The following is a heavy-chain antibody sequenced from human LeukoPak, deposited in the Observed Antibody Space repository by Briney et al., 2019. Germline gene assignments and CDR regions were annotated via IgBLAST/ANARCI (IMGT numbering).Heavy chain of an antibody. CDR1: GGSISSYY. CDR2: IYYSGST. J-gene: IGHJ4*02. V-gene: IGHV4-59*08. Sequence: SETLSLTCTVSGGSISSYYWSWIRQPPGKGLEWIGYIYYSGSTNYNPSLKSRVTISVDTSKNQFSLKLSSVTAADTAVYYCARSRGVVPALTADYWGQGTLVTVSS. D-gene: IGHD2-2*01. CDR3: ARSRGVVPALTADY.